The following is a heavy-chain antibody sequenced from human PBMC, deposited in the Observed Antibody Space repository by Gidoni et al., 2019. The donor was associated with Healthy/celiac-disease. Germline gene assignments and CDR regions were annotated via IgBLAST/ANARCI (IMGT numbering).Heavy chain of an antibody. J-gene: IGHJ5*02. CDR1: GYSISSGYY. CDR2: IYHSGST. V-gene: IGHV4-38-2*02. CDR3: ARDEYGDYGNWFDP. Sequence: QVQLPASGPGLVKPSETLSLTCAVSGYSISSGYYWGWIRQPPGKGLEWVGSIYHSGSTYYHPSLKSRVTISVDTSKNQFSLKLSSVTAADTAVYYCARDEYGDYGNWFDPWGQGTLVTVSS. D-gene: IGHD4-17*01.